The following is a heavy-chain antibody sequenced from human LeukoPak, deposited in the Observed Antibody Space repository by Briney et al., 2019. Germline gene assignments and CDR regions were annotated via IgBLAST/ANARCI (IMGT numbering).Heavy chain of an antibody. CDR3: ARDSGSYGGYAFDI. V-gene: IGHV3-7*01. CDR1: GFTFSSYW. J-gene: IGHJ3*02. D-gene: IGHD1-26*01. CDR2: IKEDGTSN. Sequence: GGSLRLSCAASGFTFSSYWMTWVRQTPGKGLEWVAHIKEDGTSNRYVDSVKGRFTISRDNSKNTLYLQMNSLRAEDTAVYYCARDSGSYGGYAFDIWGQGTMVTVSS.